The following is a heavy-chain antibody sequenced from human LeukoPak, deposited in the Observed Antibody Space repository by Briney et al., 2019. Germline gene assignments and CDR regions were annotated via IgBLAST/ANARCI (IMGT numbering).Heavy chain of an antibody. CDR3: AKDTAMVTGYFDY. CDR2: ISGSGGST. Sequence: GGSLRLSCAASGFTFSSYAMSRVRQAPGKGLEWVSAISGSGGSTYYADSVKGRFTISRDNSKNTLYLQMNSLRAEDTAVYYCAKDTAMVTGYFDYWGQGTLVTVSS. J-gene: IGHJ4*02. D-gene: IGHD5-18*01. V-gene: IGHV3-23*01. CDR1: GFTFSSYA.